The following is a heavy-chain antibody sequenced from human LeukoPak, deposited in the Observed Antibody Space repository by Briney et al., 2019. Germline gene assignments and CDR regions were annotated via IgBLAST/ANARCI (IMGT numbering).Heavy chain of an antibody. V-gene: IGHV3-23*01. Sequence: GGTLRLSCAASGFVFSDFAMNWVRQVPGKGLEWVATISASGGRTFYADSVEGRFTISRDNSRNTLDLQLNTLGVEDAAIYYCAKGDYSSRVDYFDYWGPGTPVTVSS. CDR2: ISASGGRT. CDR3: AKGDYSSRVDYFDY. J-gene: IGHJ4*02. D-gene: IGHD2-2*01. CDR1: GFVFSDFA.